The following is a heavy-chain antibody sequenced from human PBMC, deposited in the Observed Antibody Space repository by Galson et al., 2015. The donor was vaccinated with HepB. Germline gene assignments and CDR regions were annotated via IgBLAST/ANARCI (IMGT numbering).Heavy chain of an antibody. V-gene: IGHV1-18*01. J-gene: IGHJ4*02. CDR1: GYTFTTNG. CDR2: ISTYRGKT. CDR3: ARDVNYVRYC. D-gene: IGHD3-10*02. Sequence: SVKVSCKASGYTFTTNGISWVRQAPGQGLEWVGWISTYRGKTNYAQKLQGRVPMTTDTSTRTAYMELRSLRSDDTAVYYCARDVNYVRYCWGQGTLVTVSS.